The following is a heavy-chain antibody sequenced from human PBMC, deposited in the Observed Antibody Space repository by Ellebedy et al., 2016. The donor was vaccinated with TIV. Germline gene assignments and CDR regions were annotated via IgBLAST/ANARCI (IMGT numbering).Heavy chain of an antibody. CDR1: GYTFTGYY. V-gene: IGHV1-2*02. D-gene: IGHD4-17*01. J-gene: IGHJ4*02. CDR2: INPNSGGT. Sequence: ASVKVSXXASGYTFTGYYMHWVRQAPGQGLEWMGWINPNSGGTNYAQKLQGRVTMTTDTSTSTAYMELRSLRSDDTAVYYCARATVTTNYFDYWGQGTLVTVSS. CDR3: ARATVTTNYFDY.